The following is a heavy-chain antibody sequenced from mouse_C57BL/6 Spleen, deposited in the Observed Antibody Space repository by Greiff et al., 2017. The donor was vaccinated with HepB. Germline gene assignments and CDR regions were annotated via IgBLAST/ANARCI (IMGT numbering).Heavy chain of an antibody. J-gene: IGHJ3*01. CDR1: GFTFTDYY. CDR3: ASPGTWFAY. D-gene: IGHD4-1*01. CDR2: IRNKANGYTT. Sequence: EVKLMESGGGLVQPGGSLSLSCAASGFTFTDYYMSWVRQPPGKALEWLGFIRNKANGYTTEYSASVKGRFTISRDNSQSILYLQMNALRAEDSATYYCASPGTWFAYWGQGTLVTVSA. V-gene: IGHV7-3*01.